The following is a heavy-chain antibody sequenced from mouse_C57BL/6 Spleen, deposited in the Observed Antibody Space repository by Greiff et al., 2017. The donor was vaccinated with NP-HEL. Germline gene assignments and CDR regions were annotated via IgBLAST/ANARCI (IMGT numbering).Heavy chain of an antibody. CDR1: GYTFTSYW. Sequence: VKLIESGAELAKPGASVKLSCKASGYTFTSYWMHWVKQRPGQGLEWIGYINPSSGYTKYNQKFKVKATLTADKSSSTAYMQLSSLTYEDSAVYYCARLGDGYYVGAMDYWGQGTSVTVSS. CDR2: INPSSGYT. V-gene: IGHV1-7*01. J-gene: IGHJ4*01. D-gene: IGHD2-3*01. CDR3: ARLGDGYYVGAMDY.